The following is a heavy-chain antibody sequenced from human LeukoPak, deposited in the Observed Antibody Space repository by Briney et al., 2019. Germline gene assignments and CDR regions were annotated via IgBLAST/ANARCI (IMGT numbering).Heavy chain of an antibody. CDR3: AKDREGRGYNYGTYFDY. J-gene: IGHJ4*02. V-gene: IGHV3-30*18. Sequence: GGSLRLSCAASGLTFSSFGMHWVRQAPGKGLVWLASISFDGSEIYYGDSVKGRFTISRDNSKNTLFLQMNSLRADDTAVYLCAKDREGRGYNYGTYFDYWGQGTLVTVSS. CDR2: ISFDGSEI. D-gene: IGHD5-18*01. CDR1: GLTFSSFG.